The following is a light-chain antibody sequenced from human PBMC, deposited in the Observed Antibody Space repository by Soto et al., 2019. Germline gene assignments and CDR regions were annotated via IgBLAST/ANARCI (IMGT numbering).Light chain of an antibody. Sequence: EIVVTQSPGTLSLSPEERATLSCRASQSVSSNYLAWYQQKTGQAPRLLIYGASSRDTGIPARFSGSGSGTEFTLTISRLQSEDFEVYYCQHYNNWPPTFGPGTKVEIK. V-gene: IGKV3D-15*01. CDR2: GAS. CDR1: QSVSSN. J-gene: IGKJ3*01. CDR3: QHYNNWPPT.